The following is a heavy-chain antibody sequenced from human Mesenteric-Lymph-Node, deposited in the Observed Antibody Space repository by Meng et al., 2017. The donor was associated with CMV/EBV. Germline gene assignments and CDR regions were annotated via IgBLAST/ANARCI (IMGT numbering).Heavy chain of an antibody. D-gene: IGHD3-3*01. V-gene: IGHV4-39*01. J-gene: IGHJ4*02. Sequence: SETLSLTCIVSGGSITSSDYYWGWIRQPPGKGLEWIGGQYYSGNTYYNPSLKSRVTISVDTSKNQFSLKLSSVTAADTSVYYCASTKYDFLGGVDYWGQGSLVTVSS. CDR3: ASTKYDFLGGVDY. CDR1: GGSITSSDYY. CDR2: QYYSGNT.